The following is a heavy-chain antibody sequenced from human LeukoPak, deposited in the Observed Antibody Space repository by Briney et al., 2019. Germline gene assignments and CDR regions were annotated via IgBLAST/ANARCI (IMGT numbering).Heavy chain of an antibody. CDR3: AKWKWLPYYFDY. Sequence: GGSLRLSCAASGFTFSSYGMSWVRQAPGKGLEWVSAISGSGGSTYYADSVKGRFTISRDNSKNTLYLQMNSLRAEDTAVYYCAKWKWLPYYFDYWGQGTLVTVSS. J-gene: IGHJ4*02. D-gene: IGHD5-12*01. V-gene: IGHV3-23*01. CDR2: ISGSGGST. CDR1: GFTFSSYG.